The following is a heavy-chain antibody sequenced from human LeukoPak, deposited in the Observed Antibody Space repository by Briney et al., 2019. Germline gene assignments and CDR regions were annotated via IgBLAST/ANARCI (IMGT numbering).Heavy chain of an antibody. J-gene: IGHJ6*04. V-gene: IGHV3-30*18. D-gene: IGHD2-21*01. CDR2: ISYDGSNK. CDR3: AKDVVPKSRPHYYYYGMDV. Sequence: PGRSLRLSCAASGFTFSSYGMHWVRQAPGKGLEWVAVISYDGSNKYYADSMKARFTISRDNSKNTLYLQMNSLRAEDTAVYYCAKDVVPKSRPHYYYYGMDVWGKGTTVTVSS. CDR1: GFTFSSYG.